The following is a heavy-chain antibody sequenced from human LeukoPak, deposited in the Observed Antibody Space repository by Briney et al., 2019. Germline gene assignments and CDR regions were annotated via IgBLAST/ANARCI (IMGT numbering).Heavy chain of an antibody. CDR3: ARLSQTPDYYTLGGYYYLGY. V-gene: IGHV1-8*01. D-gene: IGHD3-10*01. CDR2: MNPNTGRT. J-gene: IGHJ4*02. CDR1: RYTFTSYD. Sequence: ASVKVSCKASRYTFTSYDINWVREAAGHGLEWMGWMNPNTGRTGYAQKFQGRITMTRDTSINTAYMELTNLRSEDAAIYYCARLSQTPDYYTLGGYYYLGYWGQGTPVTVSS.